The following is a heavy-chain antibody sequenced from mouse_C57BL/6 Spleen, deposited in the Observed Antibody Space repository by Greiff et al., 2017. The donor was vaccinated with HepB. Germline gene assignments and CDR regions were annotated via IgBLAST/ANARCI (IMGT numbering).Heavy chain of an antibody. Sequence: VQLQQPGAELVRPGSSVKLSCKASGYTFTSYWMHWVKQRPIQGLEWIGNIDPSDSETHYNQKFKDKATLTVDKSSSTAYMQLSSLTSEDSAVYYCARRGYYGYFDVWGTGTTVTVSS. CDR2: IDPSDSET. D-gene: IGHD2-2*01. CDR3: ARRGYYGYFDV. J-gene: IGHJ1*03. CDR1: GYTFTSYW. V-gene: IGHV1-52*01.